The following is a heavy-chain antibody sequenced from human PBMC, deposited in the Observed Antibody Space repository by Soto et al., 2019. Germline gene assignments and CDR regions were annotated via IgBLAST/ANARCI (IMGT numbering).Heavy chain of an antibody. CDR2: IYYSGST. D-gene: IGHD6-13*01. J-gene: IGHJ4*02. CDR1: GGSISSSSYY. Sequence: QLQLQESGPGLVKPSETLSLTCTVSGGSISSSSYYWGWIRQPPGKGLEWIGSIYYSGSTYYNPSLKSRVTISVDTSKNQFSLKLSSVTAADTAVYYCASGPSIAAAGLFDYWGQGTLVTVSS. V-gene: IGHV4-39*01. CDR3: ASGPSIAAAGLFDY.